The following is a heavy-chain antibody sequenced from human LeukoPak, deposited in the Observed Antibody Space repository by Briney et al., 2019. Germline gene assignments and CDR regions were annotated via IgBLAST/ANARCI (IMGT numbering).Heavy chain of an antibody. Sequence: PGGSLRLSCVASGFAFSTYGIHWVRQTLGKGLEWVAFVHFDGSRTWYADSVKGRFTISKDNSKNTVYLQMSRLRAEDTAVYYCAKETYYYDSSGYYYIDYWGQGTLVTVSS. CDR1: GFAFSTYG. CDR3: AKETYYYDSSGYYYIDY. CDR2: VHFDGSRT. J-gene: IGHJ4*02. V-gene: IGHV3-30*02. D-gene: IGHD3-22*01.